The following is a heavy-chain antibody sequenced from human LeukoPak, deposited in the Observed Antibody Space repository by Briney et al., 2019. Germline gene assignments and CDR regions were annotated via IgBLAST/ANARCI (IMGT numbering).Heavy chain of an antibody. D-gene: IGHD3-22*01. J-gene: IGHJ1*01. Sequence: GGSLRLSCAASGFTFSSYAMSWVRQAPGKGLEWVSAISGSGGSTYYADSVKGRFTISRDNSKNTLYLQMNSLRAEDTGVYYCADYYYDSSGYYPEYFQHWGQGTLVTVSS. CDR3: ADYYYDSSGYYPEYFQH. V-gene: IGHV3-23*01. CDR2: ISGSGGST. CDR1: GFTFSSYA.